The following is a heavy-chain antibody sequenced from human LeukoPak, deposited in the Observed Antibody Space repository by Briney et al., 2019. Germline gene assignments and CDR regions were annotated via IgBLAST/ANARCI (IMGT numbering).Heavy chain of an antibody. CDR2: IYHSGNT. V-gene: IGHV4-38-2*02. J-gene: IGHJ6*03. CDR1: GFSISGGYY. CDR3: ARDTYYYGSGSYYNHYYYYYMDV. Sequence: SETLSLTCSVSGFSISGGYYWGWIRQPPGKGLEWLGSIYHSGNTDYNPSLESRVTISVDTSKNQFSLKLSSVTAADTAVYYCARDTYYYGSGSYYNHYYYYYMDVWGKGATVTISS. D-gene: IGHD3-10*01.